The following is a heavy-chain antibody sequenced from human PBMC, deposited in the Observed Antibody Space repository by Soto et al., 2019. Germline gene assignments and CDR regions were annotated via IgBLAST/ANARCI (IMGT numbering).Heavy chain of an antibody. D-gene: IGHD3-22*01. CDR3: AREGISYYDSSGYNY. V-gene: IGHV4-59*01. CDR1: GGSISSYY. Sequence: SETLSLTCTVSGGSISSYYWSWIRQPPGKGLEWIGYIYYSGSTNYNPSLKSRVTISVDTSKNQFSLKLSSVTAADTAVYYCAREGISYYDSSGYNYWGQGTLVTVSS. CDR2: IYYSGST. J-gene: IGHJ4*02.